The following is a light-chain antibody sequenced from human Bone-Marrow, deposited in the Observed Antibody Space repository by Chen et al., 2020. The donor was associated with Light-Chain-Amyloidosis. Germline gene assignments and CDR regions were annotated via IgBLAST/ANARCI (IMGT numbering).Light chain of an antibody. CDR2: RDT. CDR1: DLPTKY. V-gene: IGLV3-25*03. J-gene: IGLJ2*01. CDR3: QSADSSGTYEVI. Sequence: SYELSQPPSVSVSPGQTARITCSGDDLPTKYAYWYQPQQGQAPVLVIHRDTERPSGFSERFSGASSGTTTTLTLSGVQAEDEADYHCQSADSSGTYEVIFGGGTKLTVL.